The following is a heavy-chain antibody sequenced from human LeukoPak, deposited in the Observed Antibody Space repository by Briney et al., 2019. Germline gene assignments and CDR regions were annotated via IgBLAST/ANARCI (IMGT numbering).Heavy chain of an antibody. J-gene: IGHJ6*02. CDR2: ISHSGST. Sequence: SETLSLTCTVSGGSISNYYWTWIRQPPGKGLEWIAYISHSGSTSYNPFLKSRVVMSVDTSKNQFSPKLSSVTAADTAVYYCARDPVYYYGMDVWGQGTTVTVSS. V-gene: IGHV4-59*12. CDR1: GGSISNYY. CDR3: ARDPVYYYGMDV.